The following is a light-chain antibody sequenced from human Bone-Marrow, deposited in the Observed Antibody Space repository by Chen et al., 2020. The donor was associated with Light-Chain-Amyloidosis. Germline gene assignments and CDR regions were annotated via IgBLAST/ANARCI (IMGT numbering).Light chain of an antibody. CDR2: EVT. J-gene: IGLJ1*01. Sequence: QSALTQPASVSGSPGQSITISCTGTSSDVGGDNHVAWYQQHPDKAPKLMIYEVTNRPSWVPDRFSASKSDNTASLTISGLQTEDEADYFCSAYTITDTRVFGSGTRVTVL. CDR3: SAYTITDTRV. CDR1: SSDVGGDNH. V-gene: IGLV2-14*01.